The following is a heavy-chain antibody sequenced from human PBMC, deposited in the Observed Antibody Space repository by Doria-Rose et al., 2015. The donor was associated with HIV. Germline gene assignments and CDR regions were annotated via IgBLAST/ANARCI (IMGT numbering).Heavy chain of an antibody. V-gene: IGHV3-49*02. CDR3: ARVGWELLYFFDY. Sequence: GLEWIGFIRSKAYGGTKEYAASVKGRVTISRDDSKSIAYLQLNSLKTEDTAVYFCARVGWELLYFFDYWGKGTLVTVSS. CDR2: IRSKAYGGTK. D-gene: IGHD1-26*01. J-gene: IGHJ4*02.